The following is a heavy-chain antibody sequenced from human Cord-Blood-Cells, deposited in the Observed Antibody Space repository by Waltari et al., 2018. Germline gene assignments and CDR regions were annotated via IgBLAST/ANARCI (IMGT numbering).Heavy chain of an antibody. CDR3: ARGPLMYSSSWYFQH. J-gene: IGHJ1*01. CDR1: GGSISSYY. Sequence: QVQLQESGPGLVKPSETLSLTCTVSGGSISSYYWSWIRQPAGKGLEWIGRIYTSGSTNHNPSLKCRVTMSVDTSKNQFSLKLSSVTAADTAVYYCARGPLMYSSSWYFQHWGQGTLVTVSS. D-gene: IGHD6-13*01. V-gene: IGHV4-4*07. CDR2: IYTSGST.